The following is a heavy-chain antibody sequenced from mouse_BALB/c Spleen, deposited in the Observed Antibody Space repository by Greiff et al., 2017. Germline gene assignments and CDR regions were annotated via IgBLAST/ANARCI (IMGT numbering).Heavy chain of an antibody. J-gene: IGHJ2*01. CDR3: AHGSLDY. CDR2: ISYDGSN. V-gene: IGHV3-6*02. CDR1: GYSITSGYY. Sequence: EVKLQESGPGLVKPSQSLSLTCSVTGYSITSGYYWNWIRQFPGNKLEWMGYISYDGSNNYNPSLKNRISITRDTSKNQFFLKLNSVTTEDTATYYCAHGSLDYWGQGTTLTVSS. D-gene: IGHD1-1*01.